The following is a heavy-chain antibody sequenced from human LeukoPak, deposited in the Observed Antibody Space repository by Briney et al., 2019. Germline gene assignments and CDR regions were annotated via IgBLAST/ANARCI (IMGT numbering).Heavy chain of an antibody. CDR3: ARALLWFGELDYYYYYGMDV. D-gene: IGHD3-10*01. V-gene: IGHV4-30-2*01. J-gene: IGHJ6*02. CDR1: GGSISSGGYS. CDR2: ISHSGST. Sequence: PSETLSLTCAVSGGSISSGGYSWSWIRQPPGKGLEWIGYISHSGSTYYNPSLKSRVTISVERSKNQFSLNLRYVTAADTAVYYCARALLWFGELDYYYYYGMDVWGQGTTVTVSS.